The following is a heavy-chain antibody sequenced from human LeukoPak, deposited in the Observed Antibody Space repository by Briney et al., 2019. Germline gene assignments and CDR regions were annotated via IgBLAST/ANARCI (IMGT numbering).Heavy chain of an antibody. J-gene: IGHJ5*02. CDR3: ARVTHTELSTWFDP. Sequence: ASVKVSCKASGSTFNNYAINWVRQAPGQGLEWMGGIIPIFGSSNYAQKFQGRVTITADESTTTAYMELSSLRSEDTAVYYCARVTHTELSTWFDPWGQGTLVTVSS. D-gene: IGHD5-18*01. CDR1: GSTFNNYA. V-gene: IGHV1-69*13. CDR2: IIPIFGSS.